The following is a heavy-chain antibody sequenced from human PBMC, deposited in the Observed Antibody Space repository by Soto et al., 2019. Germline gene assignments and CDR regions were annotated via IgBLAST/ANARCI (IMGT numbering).Heavy chain of an antibody. D-gene: IGHD3-9*01. CDR2: IYYSGST. Sequence: SETLSLTCTVSGGSISSYYWSWIRQPPGKGLEWIGYIYYSGSTNYNPSLKSRVTISVDTSKNQFSLKLSSVTAADTAVYYCARAKLRYFDWLLDYGMDVWGQGTTVTVSS. V-gene: IGHV4-59*01. J-gene: IGHJ6*02. CDR3: ARAKLRYFDWLLDYGMDV. CDR1: GGSISSYY.